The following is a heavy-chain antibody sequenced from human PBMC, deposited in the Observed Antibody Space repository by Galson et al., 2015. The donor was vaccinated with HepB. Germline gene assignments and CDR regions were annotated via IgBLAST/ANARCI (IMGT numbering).Heavy chain of an antibody. D-gene: IGHD6-19*01. J-gene: IGHJ4*02. V-gene: IGHV1-2*02. Sequence: SVKVSCKASGYTFTGYYIHWVRQAPGQGLEWMGWVNPKSGGTNYAQKFQDRVTMTRDTSISTAYMELSRLRSDDTAVFYCARDNFRALAGTNDYWGQGTLVTVSS. CDR2: VNPKSGGT. CDR1: GYTFTGYY. CDR3: ARDNFRALAGTNDY.